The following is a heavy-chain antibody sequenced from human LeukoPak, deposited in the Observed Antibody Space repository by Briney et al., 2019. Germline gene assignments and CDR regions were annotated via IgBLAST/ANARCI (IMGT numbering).Heavy chain of an antibody. CDR3: TTGRRYSYGYVCFH. J-gene: IGHJ4*02. D-gene: IGHD5-18*01. CDR2: IKSKTDGGTT. CDR1: GFTFSNAW. Sequence: PGGSLRLSCAASGFTFSNAWMSWVRQAPGKGLEWVGRIKSKTDGGTTDYAAPVKGRFTISRDDSKNTLYLQMNSLKTEDTAVYYCTTGRRYSYGYVCFHWGQGTLVTVSS. V-gene: IGHV3-15*01.